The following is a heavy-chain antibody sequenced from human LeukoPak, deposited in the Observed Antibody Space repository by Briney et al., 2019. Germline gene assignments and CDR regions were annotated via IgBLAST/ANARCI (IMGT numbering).Heavy chain of an antibody. CDR1: GFTFSHYG. D-gene: IGHD5-18*01. J-gene: IGHJ4*02. V-gene: IGHV3-33*03. CDR3: ARGHSYGDPFLVGDY. Sequence: GRSLRLSCVASGFTFSHYGIHWVRQAPGKGLEWVAIIWYDGSDKHYADSVKGRFTISRDNSKNTLYLQMNSLRAEDTALYYCARGHSYGDPFLVGDYWGQGTLVTVSS. CDR2: IWYDGSDK.